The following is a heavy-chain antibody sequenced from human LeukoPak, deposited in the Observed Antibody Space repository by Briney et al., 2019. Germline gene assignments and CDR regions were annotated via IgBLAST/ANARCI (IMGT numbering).Heavy chain of an antibody. CDR2: INHSGST. J-gene: IGHJ1*01. V-gene: IGHV4-34*01. D-gene: IGHD5-18*01. Sequence: PSETLSLTCAVYGGSFSGYYWSWIRQPPGKGLEWIGEINHSGSTNYNPSLKSRVTISVDTSKNQFSLKLSSVTAADTAVYYCATPFGYSYGYMMAFFQNWGQGTLVTVSS. CDR1: GGSFSGYY. CDR3: ATPFGYSYGYMMAFFQN.